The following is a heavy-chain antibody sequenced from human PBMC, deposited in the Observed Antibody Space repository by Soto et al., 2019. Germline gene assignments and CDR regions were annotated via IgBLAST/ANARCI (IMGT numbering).Heavy chain of an antibody. CDR1: GFPFSSYG. Sequence: GGSLRLSCVASGFPFSSYGMHWVRQAPGKGLEWVAVIWNDVSNKYYADSVKGRFIISRDNSRNMLYLQMNSLTVEDTAVCYCVSFEDSSGWQQNDYWGQGTLVTVSS. CDR3: VSFEDSSGWQQNDY. CDR2: IWNDVSNK. D-gene: IGHD6-19*01. J-gene: IGHJ4*02. V-gene: IGHV3-33*01.